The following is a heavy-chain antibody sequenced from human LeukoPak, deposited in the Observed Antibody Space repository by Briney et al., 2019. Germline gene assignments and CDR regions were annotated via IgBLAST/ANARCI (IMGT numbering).Heavy chain of an antibody. CDR3: AGHIWQSTARPWFDP. V-gene: IGHV4-39*01. J-gene: IGHJ5*02. CDR1: GGSISSGSYY. D-gene: IGHD2-21*01. Sequence: SETLSLTCTVSGGSISSGSYYWGWIRQPPGKGLEWIGTIYYSGATYYNPSLKSRVTISVDTSKNQFSLKVSSVIAVDTALYYCAGHIWQSTARPWFDPWGQGTLVTVSS. CDR2: IYYSGAT.